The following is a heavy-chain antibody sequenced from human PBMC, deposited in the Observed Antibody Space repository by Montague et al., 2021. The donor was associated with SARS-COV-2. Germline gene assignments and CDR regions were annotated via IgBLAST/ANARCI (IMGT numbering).Heavy chain of an antibody. D-gene: IGHD5-12*01. Sequence: SETLSLTCTVSGGSISSSNYYWDWIRQPPGKGLEWIGSIYDSGSTXYTPSLKSRVTIYVDTSKNHFSLKLSSVTAADAAVYYCARRGRKLLPVATTIGGFDIWGQGTMVTVSS. CDR1: GGSISSSNYY. CDR2: IYDSGST. CDR3: ARRGRKLLPVATTIGGFDI. J-gene: IGHJ3*02. V-gene: IGHV4-39*02.